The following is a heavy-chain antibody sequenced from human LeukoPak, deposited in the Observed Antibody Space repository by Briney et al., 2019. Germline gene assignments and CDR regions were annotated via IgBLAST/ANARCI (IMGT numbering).Heavy chain of an antibody. CDR3: AKDPVITDVDYFDY. CDR1: GFTVSINY. Sequence: GGSLRLSCAASGFTVSINYMSWVRQAPGKGLEWVSVIYSGGSTYYADSVKGRFTISRDNSKNTLYLQMNSLRAEDTAVYYCAKDPVITDVDYFDYWGQGTLVTVSS. J-gene: IGHJ4*02. V-gene: IGHV3-53*01. D-gene: IGHD3-22*01. CDR2: IYSGGST.